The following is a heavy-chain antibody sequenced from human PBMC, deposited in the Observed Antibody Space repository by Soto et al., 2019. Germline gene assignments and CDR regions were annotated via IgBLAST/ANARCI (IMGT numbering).Heavy chain of an antibody. CDR2: INPSGGST. J-gene: IGHJ4*02. CDR1: GYSFTNYC. CDR3: AREQVSGTHYFDY. Sequence: QVQLVQSGAEVKKPGASVKVSCKASGYSFTNYCLHWVRQAPGQGLEWMGLINPSGGSTSYAQRFQGRVTMTKDTSTSTVDKVLSSLGSEDTAVYYCAREQVSGTHYFDYWGQGSLVSVSP. D-gene: IGHD1-20*01. V-gene: IGHV1-46*01.